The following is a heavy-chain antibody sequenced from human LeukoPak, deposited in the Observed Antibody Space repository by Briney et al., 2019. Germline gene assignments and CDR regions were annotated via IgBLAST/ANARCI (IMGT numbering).Heavy chain of an antibody. D-gene: IGHD6-19*01. V-gene: IGHV3-23*01. CDR3: VKDSVVVAGLVNYFDY. J-gene: IGHJ4*02. Sequence: HGGSLRLSCAASGFTFSNYAMSWVRQAPGKGLEWVSAISGSGGDTFYTDSVKGRFTISRDNSKNTLYLQMKGLRAEDTAVYYCVKDSVVVAGLVNYFDYWGQGTLVTVSS. CDR1: GFTFSNYA. CDR2: ISGSGGDT.